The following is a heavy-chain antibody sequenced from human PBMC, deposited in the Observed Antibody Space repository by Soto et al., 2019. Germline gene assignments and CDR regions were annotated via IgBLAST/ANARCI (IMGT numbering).Heavy chain of an antibody. CDR1: GGTFSSYA. CDR3: ARLDEGSLRYYYGMDV. V-gene: IGHV1-69*13. CDR2: IIPIFGTA. Sequence: SVKVSCKASGGTFSSYAISWVRQAPGQGLEWMGGIIPIFGTANYAQKFQGRVTITADESTSTAYMELSSLRSEDTAVYYCARLDEGSLRYYYGMDVWGQGTTVTVSS. D-gene: IGHD2-15*01. J-gene: IGHJ6*02.